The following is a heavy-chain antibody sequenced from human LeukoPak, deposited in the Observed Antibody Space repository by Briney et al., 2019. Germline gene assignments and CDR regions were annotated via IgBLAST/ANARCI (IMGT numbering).Heavy chain of an antibody. J-gene: IGHJ6*02. Sequence: GASVKVSCKASGYTFTGYYMHWVRQAPGQGLEWMGIMNPGGGSTSYAQKFQGRVTMTRDTSTSTVYMEVSSLRSEDTAVYYCARALSWYGSGSPYGLDVWGQGTTVTVSS. CDR1: GYTFTGYY. CDR2: MNPGGGST. V-gene: IGHV1-46*01. CDR3: ARALSWYGSGSPYGLDV. D-gene: IGHD3-10*01.